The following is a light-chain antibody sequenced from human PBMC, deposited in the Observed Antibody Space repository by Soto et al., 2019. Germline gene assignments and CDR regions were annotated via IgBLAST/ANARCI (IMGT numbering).Light chain of an antibody. Sequence: EIVMTQSPATLSVSPGERATLSCRASQSVSSNLAWYQQKPGQAPSLLIYGASTRATGIPARFSGSGSGTDFTLTISSLQSEDFAVYYCQQYNNWPRGTFGQGTKLEIK. CDR1: QSVSSN. J-gene: IGKJ2*02. CDR2: GAS. V-gene: IGKV3-15*01. CDR3: QQYNNWPRGT.